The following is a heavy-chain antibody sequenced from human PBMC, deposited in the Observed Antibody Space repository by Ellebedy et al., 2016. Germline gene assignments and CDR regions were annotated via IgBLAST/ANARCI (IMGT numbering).Heavy chain of an antibody. J-gene: IGHJ6*02. CDR1: GFTFSSYA. Sequence: GESLKISCAASGFTFSSYAMHWVRQAPGKGLEWVAVISYDGSNKYYADSVKGRFTISRDNSKNTLYLQMNSLRAEDTAVYYCARVGIAAYGMDVWGQGTTVTVSS. D-gene: IGHD6-13*01. CDR2: ISYDGSNK. CDR3: ARVGIAAYGMDV. V-gene: IGHV3-30-3*01.